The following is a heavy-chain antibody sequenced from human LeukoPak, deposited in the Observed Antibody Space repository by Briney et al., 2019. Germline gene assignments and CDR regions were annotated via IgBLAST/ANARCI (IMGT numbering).Heavy chain of an antibody. CDR1: GYSISSGYY. CDR2: IYHSGST. Sequence: PSESLSLTCAVSGYSISSGYYWGWIRQPPGKGLEGSGTIYHSGSTYYNPSLKSRVTISVDTSKNQFSLKLSSVNAADTAVYYWARVEGYDILNGYYPLHFEYWGQGTLVTVCS. J-gene: IGHJ4*02. V-gene: IGHV4-38-2*01. D-gene: IGHD3-9*01. CDR3: ARVEGYDILNGYYPLHFEY.